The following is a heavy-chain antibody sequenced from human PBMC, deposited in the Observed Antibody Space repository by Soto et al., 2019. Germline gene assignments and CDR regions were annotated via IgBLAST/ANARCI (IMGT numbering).Heavy chain of an antibody. CDR1: GYTFTNNV. CDR2: NSADNGNT. CDR3: ARGEKGTISDY. D-gene: IGHD1-1*01. Sequence: QVQLVQSGAEEKKPGASVKVSCKASGYTFTNNVMHWVRQAPGQRLEWMGWNSADNGNTKYSQKFQGRVTITRDTSANTAYMELSSLRSEDTAVYYCARGEKGTISDYWGQGTLVTVSS. J-gene: IGHJ4*02. V-gene: IGHV1-3*05.